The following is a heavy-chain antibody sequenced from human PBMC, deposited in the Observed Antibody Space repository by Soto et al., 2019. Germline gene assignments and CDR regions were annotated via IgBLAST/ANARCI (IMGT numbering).Heavy chain of an antibody. CDR2: ISSSGSTI. D-gene: IGHD1-7*01. CDR1: GFTFSDYY. V-gene: IGHV3-11*01. J-gene: IGHJ5*02. CDR3: ARAEWLELRRNWFDP. Sequence: GGSLRLSCAASGFTFSDYYMSWIRQAPGKGLEWVSYISSSGSTIYYADSVKGRFTISRDNAKNSLYLQMNSLRAEDTAVYYCARAEWLELRRNWFDPWGQGTLVTVSS.